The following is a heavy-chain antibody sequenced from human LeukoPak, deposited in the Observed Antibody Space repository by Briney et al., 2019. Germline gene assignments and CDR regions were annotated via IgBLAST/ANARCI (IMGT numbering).Heavy chain of an antibody. Sequence: SQTLSLTCAVSGVSISSGGYSWSWIRQPPGKGLEWIGYIYHSGSTYYNPSLKSRVTISVDRSKNQFSLKLSSVTAADTAVYYCARGRGYYFDYWGQGTLVTVSS. J-gene: IGHJ4*02. CDR2: IYHSGST. CDR1: GVSISSGGYS. V-gene: IGHV4-30-2*01. CDR3: ARGRGYYFDY.